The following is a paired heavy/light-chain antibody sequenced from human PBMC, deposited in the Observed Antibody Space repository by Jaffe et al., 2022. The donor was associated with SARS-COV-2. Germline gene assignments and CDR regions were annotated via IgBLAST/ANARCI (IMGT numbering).Heavy chain of an antibody. CDR3: ATLNADGYNYIDS. Sequence: QVQLLESGPRLVKPSETLSLTCSVSDASIYYYYWSWIRQPPGKGLEWLGYIYYTGSTKYNPSLKSRVTMSVDTSTKQLSLNVSSVTAADTAVYYCATLNADGYNYIDSWGQGTLVTVSS. CDR1: DASIYYYY. D-gene: IGHD5-12*01. V-gene: IGHV4-59*01. J-gene: IGHJ4*02. CDR2: IYYTGST.
Light chain of an antibody. J-gene: IGLJ3*02. Sequence: QSLLTQPPSVSAAPGQKVTISCSGSSSNIGNNYVSWYQQFPGAAPKLLISKNDERPSGIPDRFSGSKSDTSATLGITGLQTGDEADYYCGTWDTSRSAWVFGGGTKLTVL. CDR1: SSNIGNNY. CDR3: GTWDTSRSAWV. V-gene: IGLV1-51*02. CDR2: KND.